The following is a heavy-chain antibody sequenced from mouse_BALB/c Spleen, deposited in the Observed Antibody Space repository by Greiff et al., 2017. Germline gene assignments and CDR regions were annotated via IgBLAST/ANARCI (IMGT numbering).Heavy chain of an antibody. CDR2: ISYSGST. J-gene: IGHJ2*01. CDR3: ARWADY. V-gene: IGHV3-2*02. Sequence: EVKLQESGPGLVKPSQSLSLTCTVTGYSITSDYAWNWIRQFPGNKLEWMGYISYSGSTSYNPSLKSRISITRDTSKNQFFLQLNSVTTEDTATYYCARWADYWGQGTTLTVSS. CDR1: GYSITSDYA.